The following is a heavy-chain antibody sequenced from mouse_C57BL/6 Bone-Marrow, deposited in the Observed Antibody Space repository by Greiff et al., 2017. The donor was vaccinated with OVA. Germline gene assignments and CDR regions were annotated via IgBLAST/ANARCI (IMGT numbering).Heavy chain of an antibody. J-gene: IGHJ1*03. D-gene: IGHD1-1*01. CDR2: IDPSDSYT. Sequence: QVQLQQPGAELVMPGASVKLSCKASGYTFTSYWMHWVKQRPGQGLEWIGAIDPSDSYTNYNQKFKGKSTLTVDKSSSTAYMQLSSLTSEDSAVYYCASLHYYGSSWGYFDVWGTGTTVTVSS. CDR1: GYTFTSYW. CDR3: ASLHYYGSSWGYFDV. V-gene: IGHV1-69*01.